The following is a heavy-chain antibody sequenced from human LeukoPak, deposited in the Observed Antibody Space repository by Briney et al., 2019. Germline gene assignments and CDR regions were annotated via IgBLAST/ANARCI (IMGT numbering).Heavy chain of an antibody. J-gene: IGHJ6*02. CDR2: IWYDGSYR. V-gene: IGHV3-33*01. CDR3: ARDPPQYYYGMGV. Sequence: RSGGSLRLSCAASGFTFSSYGMHWVRQAPGKGLEWVAVIWYDGSYRYYADSVKGRFTISRDNSKSTLYLQMNSLRAEDTAVYYCARDPPQYYYGMGVWGQGTTVTVSS. CDR1: GFTFSSYG.